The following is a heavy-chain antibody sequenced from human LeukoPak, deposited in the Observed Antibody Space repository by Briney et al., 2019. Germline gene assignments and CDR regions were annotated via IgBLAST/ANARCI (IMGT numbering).Heavy chain of an antibody. V-gene: IGHV1-24*01. Sequence: ASVKVSCKVSGYTLTELSMHWVRQAPGKGLEWMGGFDPEDGETIYAQKFQGRVTMTEDTSTDTAYMELSSLRSEDTAVYYCATGLFFQVDTAMATVRYFDYWGQGTLVTVSS. D-gene: IGHD5-18*01. CDR1: GYTLTELS. CDR2: FDPEDGET. CDR3: ATGLFFQVDTAMATVRYFDY. J-gene: IGHJ4*02.